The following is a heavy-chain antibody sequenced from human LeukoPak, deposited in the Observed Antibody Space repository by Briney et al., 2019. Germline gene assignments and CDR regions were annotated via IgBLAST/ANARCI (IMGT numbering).Heavy chain of an antibody. CDR3: TRITTGHEY. V-gene: IGHV4-34*01. D-gene: IGHD4-11*01. Sequence: PSETLSLTCPVSGFSFDDYYCAGVRQTPGKGLEWIGEINHSGYTNDSPSLKSRVTLSIDTSRKQFSLNLRSVTVADAGTYYCTRITTGHEYWGQGTLVTVSS. CDR2: INHSGYT. CDR1: GFSFDDYY. J-gene: IGHJ4*02.